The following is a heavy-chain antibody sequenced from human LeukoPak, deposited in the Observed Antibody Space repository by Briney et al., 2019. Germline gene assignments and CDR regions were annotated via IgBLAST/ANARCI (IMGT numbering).Heavy chain of an antibody. CDR2: IYSGGST. Sequence: GGSLRLSCAASGFTVSSNYMSWVRQAPGKGLEWVSVIYSGGSTYYADSVKGRFTISRDNSKNTLYLQMNSLRAEDTAVYYCAREAKNVGYYYYYMDVWGKGTTVTVSS. CDR3: AREAKNVGYYYYYMDV. V-gene: IGHV3-53*01. J-gene: IGHJ6*03. CDR1: GFTVSSNY. D-gene: IGHD2/OR15-2a*01.